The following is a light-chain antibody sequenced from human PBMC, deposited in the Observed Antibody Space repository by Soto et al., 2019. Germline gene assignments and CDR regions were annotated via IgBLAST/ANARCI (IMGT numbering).Light chain of an antibody. CDR1: RDISRW. J-gene: IGKJ4*01. CDR3: QHAQSFPPT. V-gene: IGKV1D-12*01. CDR2: VAS. Sequence: DIQMTQSPSSVSASVGEGVTITCRASRDISRWLAWYQQKPGKAPKLLIYVASSLQSGVPSRFSGSGSGTDFTLTISNLQPEDFATYYCQHAQSFPPTFGGGTKVEMK.